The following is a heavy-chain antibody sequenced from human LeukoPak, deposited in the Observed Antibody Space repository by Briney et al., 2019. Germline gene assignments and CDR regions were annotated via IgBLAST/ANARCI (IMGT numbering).Heavy chain of an antibody. CDR2: IYYTRST. J-gene: IGHJ4*02. CDR3: ARDGDYGGPFDY. Sequence: PSETLSLTCTVSGGSISSSSYYWGWIRQPPGKGLEWIGSIYYTRSTYYNPSLKSRVTISVDTSKNQFSLKLTSVTAADTAVYYCARDGDYGGPFDYWGQGTLVTVSS. CDR1: GGSISSSSYY. V-gene: IGHV4-39*02. D-gene: IGHD4-23*01.